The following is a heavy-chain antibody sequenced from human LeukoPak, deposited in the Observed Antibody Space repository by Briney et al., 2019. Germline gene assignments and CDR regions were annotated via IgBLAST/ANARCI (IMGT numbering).Heavy chain of an antibody. Sequence: SETLSLTCTVSGGSISSGSYYWSWIRQPAGKGLEWIGRIYTSGSTNYNPSLKSRVTISVDTSKNQFSLKLSSVTAAGTAVYYCAREPGGYYSFDYWGQGTLVTVSS. J-gene: IGHJ4*02. CDR1: GGSISSGSYY. CDR3: AREPGGYYSFDY. V-gene: IGHV4-61*02. D-gene: IGHD3-22*01. CDR2: IYTSGST.